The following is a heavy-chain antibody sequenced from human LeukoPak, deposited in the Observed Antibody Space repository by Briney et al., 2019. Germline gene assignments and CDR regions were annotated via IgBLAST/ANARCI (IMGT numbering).Heavy chain of an antibody. CDR3: ARDRFRHYYDSSGYYHRWFDP. V-gene: IGHV4-39*07. J-gene: IGHJ5*02. CDR1: GGSISGSSYY. D-gene: IGHD3-22*01. CDR2: IYYNGRT. Sequence: PETLSLTCTVSGGSISGSSYYWGWISQPPGRGREWIGSIYYNGRTYYNPSLKSRVTISVDTSKTQFSLKLSSVTAADTAVYYCARDRFRHYYDSSGYYHRWFDPWGQGTLVTVSS.